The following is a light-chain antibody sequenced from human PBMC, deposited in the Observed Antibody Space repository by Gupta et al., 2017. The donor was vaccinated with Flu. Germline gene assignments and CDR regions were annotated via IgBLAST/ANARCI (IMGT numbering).Light chain of an antibody. V-gene: IGLV3-19*01. J-gene: IGLJ1*01. CDR1: SLRSYY. CDR3: NSRDSSGDLYV. CDR2: GQN. Sequence: SSELTQDPAVSVALGQTVRISCQGDSLRSYYASWYQRKPGQATVLVLYGQNNRPSGIPDRFSGSSSGNTASLTITWAQAEDEADYYCNSRDSSGDLYVFGTGTEVTVL.